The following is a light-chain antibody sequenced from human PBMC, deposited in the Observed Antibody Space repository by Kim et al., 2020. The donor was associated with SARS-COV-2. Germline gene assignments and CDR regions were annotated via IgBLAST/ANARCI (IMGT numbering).Light chain of an antibody. CDR3: QVWDSSSDHRV. V-gene: IGLV3-21*04. CDR1: KIGSKS. CDR2: YDS. Sequence: PGKTARITCGGNKIGSKSVHWYQQKPGQAPVLVIYYDSDRPSGIPERFSGSNSGNTATLTISRVEAGDEADYYCQVWDSSSDHRVFGGGTQLTVL. J-gene: IGLJ7*01.